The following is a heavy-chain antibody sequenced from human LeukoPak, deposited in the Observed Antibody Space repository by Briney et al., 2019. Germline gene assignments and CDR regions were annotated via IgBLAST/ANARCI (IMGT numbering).Heavy chain of an antibody. CDR2: IVGSGGNT. Sequence: PGGSLRLSCAASGFTFSTYAMNWVRRAPGKGLEWVSGIVGSGGNTYYADSVKGRFTISRDNSKDTLYMQMNSLRADDTAVYFCARGLSGFGRSIAVAGTWGQGTLVTVSS. CDR1: GFTFSTYA. D-gene: IGHD6-19*01. V-gene: IGHV3-23*01. CDR3: ARGLSGFGRSIAVAGT. J-gene: IGHJ4*02.